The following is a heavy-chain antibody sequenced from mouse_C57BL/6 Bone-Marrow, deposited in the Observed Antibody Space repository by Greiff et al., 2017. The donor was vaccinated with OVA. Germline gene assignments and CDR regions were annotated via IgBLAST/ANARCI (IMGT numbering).Heavy chain of an antibody. V-gene: IGHV3-6*01. D-gene: IGHD3-2*01. CDR1: GYSITSGYY. CDR2: ISYDGSN. CDR3: ARGQPSYFDY. J-gene: IGHJ2*01. Sequence: DVKLQESGPGLVKPSQSLSLTCSVTGYSITSGYYWNWIRQFPGNKLEWMGYISYDGSNNYNPSLKNRISITRDTSKNQFFLKLNSVTTEDTATYYCARGQPSYFDYWGQGTTLTVSS.